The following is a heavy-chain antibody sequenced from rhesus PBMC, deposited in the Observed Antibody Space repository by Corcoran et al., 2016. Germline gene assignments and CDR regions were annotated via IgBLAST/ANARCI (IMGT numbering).Heavy chain of an antibody. Sequence: QVQLQQWGEGLVKPSETLSLTCAVYGGSISSNYWSWIRQPPGKGLGGVGRIRSGGSTNYNPSLKSRVTISIDTSKNQFSLKLRSVTAADTAVYYCARKRGYCSGGVCYGDLDSWGQGVVVTVSS. CDR3: ARKRGYCSGGVCYGDLDS. D-gene: IGHD2-8*01. CDR1: GGSISSNY. CDR2: IRSGGST. J-gene: IGHJ6*01. V-gene: IGHV4-160*01.